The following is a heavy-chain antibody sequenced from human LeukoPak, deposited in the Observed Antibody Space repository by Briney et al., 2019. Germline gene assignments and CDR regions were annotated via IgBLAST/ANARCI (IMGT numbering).Heavy chain of an antibody. CDR3: ATGGGDYYDSSGFGFDY. D-gene: IGHD3-22*01. J-gene: IGHJ4*02. CDR1: GYTFPNYH. CDR2: INPNGGSA. V-gene: IGHV1-46*01. Sequence: GASVKVSCKASGYTFPNYHIHWVRQAPGQGLEWLGIINPNGGSASYAQRFQGRVTMTRDTSTTTVYMELTSLRSEDTAVYYCATGGGDYYDSSGFGFDYWGQGTLVTVSS.